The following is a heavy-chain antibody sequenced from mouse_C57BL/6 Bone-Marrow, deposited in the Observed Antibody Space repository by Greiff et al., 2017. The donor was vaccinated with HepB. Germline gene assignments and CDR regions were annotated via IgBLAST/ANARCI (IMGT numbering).Heavy chain of an antibody. CDR2: ISSGGDYI. V-gene: IGHV5-9-1*02. D-gene: IGHD1-1*02. J-gene: IGHJ1*03. Sequence: EVQGVESGEGLVKPGGSLKLSWGVSGFTFSREERGWVRQKIEKRLEGGAYISSGGDYIYYADTVKGRFTISRDNARNTLYLQMSSLKSEDTAMYYCTRDCGYWYFDVWGTGTTVTVSS. CDR1: GFTFSREE. CDR3: TRDCGYWYFDV.